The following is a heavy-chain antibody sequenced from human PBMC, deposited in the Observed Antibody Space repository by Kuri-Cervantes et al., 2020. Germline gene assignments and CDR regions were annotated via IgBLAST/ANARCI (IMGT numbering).Heavy chain of an antibody. V-gene: IGHV1-18*01. D-gene: IGHD6-13*01. CDR2: ISTQNGNT. CDR3: ARSARIAAAGTVTPPGY. CDR1: GYTFSNYA. J-gene: IGHJ4*02. Sequence: ASVKVSCKASGYTFSNYAITWVRQAPGQGLEWMGWISTQNGNTNSAQKIQGRVSMTIDTSTSTAYMELSSLRSEDTAVYYCARSARIAAAGTVTPPGYWGQGTLVTVSS.